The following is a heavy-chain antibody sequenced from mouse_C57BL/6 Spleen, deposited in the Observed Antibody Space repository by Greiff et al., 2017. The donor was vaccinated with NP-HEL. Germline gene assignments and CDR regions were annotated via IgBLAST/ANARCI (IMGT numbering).Heavy chain of an antibody. CDR1: GYTFTDYY. CDR3: ARNGNYMGVYFDY. V-gene: IGHV1-19*01. CDR2: INPYNGGT. Sequence: EVQLQQSGPVLVKPGASVKMSCKASGYTFTDYYMNWVKQSHGKSLEWIGVINPYNGGTSYNQKFKGKATLTVDKSSSTAYMELNSLTSEESAVYYCARNGNYMGVYFDYWGQGTTLTVSS. D-gene: IGHD2-1*01. J-gene: IGHJ2*01.